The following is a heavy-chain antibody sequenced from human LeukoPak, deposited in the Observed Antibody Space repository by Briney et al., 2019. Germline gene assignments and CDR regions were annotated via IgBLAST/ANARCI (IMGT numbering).Heavy chain of an antibody. D-gene: IGHD3-22*01. V-gene: IGHV4-39*01. CDR2: ISYSGST. CDR3: ARQGVVTATPHFDY. CDR1: GGSISGGTYY. Sequence: NPSETLSLTCTVSGGSISGGTYYWGWIRQPPGKGLEWIGTISYSGSTYYNPALKSRVTISVDTSKNQFSLKLSSVTAADTAVYYCARQGVVTATPHFDYWGQGTLVTVSS. J-gene: IGHJ4*02.